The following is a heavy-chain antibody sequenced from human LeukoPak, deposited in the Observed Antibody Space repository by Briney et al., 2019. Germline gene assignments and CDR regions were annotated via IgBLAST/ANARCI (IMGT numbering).Heavy chain of an antibody. V-gene: IGHV3-33*01. CDR1: GFSFSNYG. CDR2: IWYDGSNK. J-gene: IGHJ6*02. D-gene: IGHD6-19*01. CDR3: ARDSQYSSGWYSHGMDV. Sequence: GGSLRLSCAASGFSFSNYGMLWVRQAPGKGLEWMAVIWYDGSNKYYADSVKGRFTISRDNSKNTLYLQMNSLRAEDTAVYYCARDSQYSSGWYSHGMDVWGQGTTVTVSS.